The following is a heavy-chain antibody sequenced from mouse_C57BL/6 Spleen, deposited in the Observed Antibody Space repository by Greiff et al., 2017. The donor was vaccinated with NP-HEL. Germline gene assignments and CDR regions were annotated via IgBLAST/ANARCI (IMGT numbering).Heavy chain of an antibody. D-gene: IGHD4-1*01. Sequence: LQESGPELVKPGASVKISCKASGYAFSSSWMNWVKQRPGKGLEWIGRIYPGDGDTNYNGKFKGKATLTADKSSSTAYMQLSSLTSEDSAVYFCARADWDGYFDVWGTGTTVTVSS. CDR3: ARADWDGYFDV. CDR1: GYAFSSSW. CDR2: IYPGDGDT. V-gene: IGHV1-82*01. J-gene: IGHJ1*03.